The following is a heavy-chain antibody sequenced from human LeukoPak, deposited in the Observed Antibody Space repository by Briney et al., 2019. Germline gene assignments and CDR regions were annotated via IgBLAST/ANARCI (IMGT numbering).Heavy chain of an antibody. V-gene: IGHV5-51*03. CDR2: IYPGDSDT. CDR1: GYSFTSYW. D-gene: IGHD3-22*01. CDR3: ARYASYYDSSGYYYLDAFDI. Sequence: GESLKISCKGSGYSFTSYWIGWVRQMPGKGLEWMGIIYPGDSDTRYSPSFQGQVTISADKSISTAYLQWSSLKASDTAMYYCARYASYYDSSGYYYLDAFDIWGQGTVVTVSS. J-gene: IGHJ3*02.